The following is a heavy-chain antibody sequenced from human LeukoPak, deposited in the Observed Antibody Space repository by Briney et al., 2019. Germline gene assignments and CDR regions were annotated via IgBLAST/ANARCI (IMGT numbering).Heavy chain of an antibody. V-gene: IGHV3-30*18. Sequence: GGSLRLSCAASGFTFSSYGMHWVRQAPGKGLEWVAVISYDGSNKYYADSVKGRFTISRDNSKNTLFLQMNSLTAEDTAVYSCAKPESDYWGQGTLVTVSS. D-gene: IGHD2/OR15-2a*01. CDR1: GFTFSSYG. J-gene: IGHJ4*02. CDR3: AKPESDY. CDR2: ISYDGSNK.